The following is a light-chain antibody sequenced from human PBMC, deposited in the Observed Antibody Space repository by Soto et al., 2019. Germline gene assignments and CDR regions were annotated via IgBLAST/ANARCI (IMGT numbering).Light chain of an antibody. CDR2: DAS. CDR1: QSVSSY. CDR3: QQRSNWPPLT. Sequence: EIVLTQSPATLSLSPGERATLSCRASQSVSSYLAWYQQKPGQAPRLLIYDASNRATGIPARFSGSGSGTDFSLTINSLEPEDFAVYYCQQRSNWPPLTFGVGTKVEIK. V-gene: IGKV3-11*01. J-gene: IGKJ4*01.